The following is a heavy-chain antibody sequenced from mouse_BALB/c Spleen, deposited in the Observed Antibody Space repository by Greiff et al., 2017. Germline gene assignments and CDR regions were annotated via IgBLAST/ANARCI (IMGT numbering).Heavy chain of an antibody. J-gene: IGHJ3*01. CDR2: ISSGGGNT. Sequence: EVMLVESGGGLVKPGGSLKLSCAASGFTFSSYTMSWVRQTPEKRLEWVATISSGGGNTYYPDSVKGRFTISRDNAKNNLYLQMSSLRSEDTALYYCARSDYYGSSFAYWGQGTLVTVSA. V-gene: IGHV5-9*03. CDR3: ARSDYYGSSFAY. CDR1: GFTFSSYT. D-gene: IGHD1-1*01.